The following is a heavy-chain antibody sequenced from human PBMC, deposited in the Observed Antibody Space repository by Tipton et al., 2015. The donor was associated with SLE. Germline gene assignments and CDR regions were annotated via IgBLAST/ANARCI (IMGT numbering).Heavy chain of an antibody. CDR2: IYYSGST. V-gene: IGHV4-59*11. Sequence: TLSLTCTVSGGSISSHYWSWIRQPPGKGLEWIGYIYYSGSTNYNPSLKSRVTISVDTSKNQFSLKLSSVTAADTAVYYCAREGYSSFIYYYYYGMDVWGQGTTVTVSS. J-gene: IGHJ6*02. CDR1: GGSISSHY. CDR3: AREGYSSFIYYYYYGMDV. D-gene: IGHD6-13*01.